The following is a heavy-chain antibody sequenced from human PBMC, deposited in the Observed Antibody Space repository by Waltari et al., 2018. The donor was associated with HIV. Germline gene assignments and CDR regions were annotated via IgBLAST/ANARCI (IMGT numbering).Heavy chain of an antibody. CDR1: GFSVSDNY. CDR2: VYLGDST. Sequence: VQLVASGGGLIQPGGSPSLSCAASGFSVSDNYMSWVRQAPGKRPEWVSVVYLGDSTDYADSVRGRFTTSRDESKNMLYLQMNSLRAEDTAVYYCARALTRGLWDSWGQGTLVSVSS. V-gene: IGHV3-53*01. J-gene: IGHJ4*02. D-gene: IGHD2-2*01. CDR3: ARALTRGLWDS.